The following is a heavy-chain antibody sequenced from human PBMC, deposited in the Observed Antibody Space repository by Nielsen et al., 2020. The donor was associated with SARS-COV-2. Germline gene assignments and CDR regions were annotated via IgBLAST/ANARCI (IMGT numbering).Heavy chain of an antibody. J-gene: IGHJ4*02. CDR3: ARGGGSTIIVAFGY. CDR2: IKQDGSEK. V-gene: IGHV3-7*01. D-gene: IGHD3-22*01. Sequence: GESLKISCAASGFTFSSYWMSWVRQAPGKGLEWVANIKQDGSEKYYVDSVKGRFTISRDNAKNSLYLQMNSLRAEDTAVYYCARGGGSTIIVAFGYWGQGTLVTVSS. CDR1: GFTFSSYW.